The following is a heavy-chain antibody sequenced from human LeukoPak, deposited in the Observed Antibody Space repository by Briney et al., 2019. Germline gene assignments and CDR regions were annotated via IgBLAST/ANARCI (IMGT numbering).Heavy chain of an antibody. J-gene: IGHJ4*02. V-gene: IGHV1-2*02. D-gene: IGHD5-12*01. Sequence: ASVKVSCKASGYTFTGYYMHWVRQAPGQGLEWMGWINPNSGGTNYAQKFQGRVTMTRDTSTSTAYMELRSLRSDDTAVYYCARSLGGYDWDYWGQGTLVTVSS. CDR1: GYTFTGYY. CDR2: INPNSGGT. CDR3: ARSLGGYDWDY.